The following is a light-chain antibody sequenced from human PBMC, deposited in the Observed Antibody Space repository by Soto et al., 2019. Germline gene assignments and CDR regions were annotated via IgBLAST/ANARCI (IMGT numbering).Light chain of an antibody. CDR2: DVS. CDR3: SSYTGSSTLYV. V-gene: IGLV2-14*01. CDR1: SSDVGAYNY. J-gene: IGLJ1*01. Sequence: QSALTQPASVSGSPGQSITISCTGTSSDVGAYNYVSWYQQHPGKAPNLMIYDVSNRPSGVSNRFSGSKSGNTASLTISGLQAEDEADYYCSSYTGSSTLYVFGTGTKVTVL.